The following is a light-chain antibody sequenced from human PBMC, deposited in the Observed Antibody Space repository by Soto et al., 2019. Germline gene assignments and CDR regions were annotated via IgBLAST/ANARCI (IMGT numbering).Light chain of an antibody. CDR2: LNSDGSH. V-gene: IGLV4-69*01. Sequence: QPVLTQSPSASASLGASVKLTCTLSSGHSSNAIAWHQQQPEKGPRYLMKLNSDGSHSKGDGIPDRFSGSSSGAERYLTISIRQSEDEADSYCQTWGTGIVVFGGGTKLTVL. CDR3: QTWGTGIVV. CDR1: SGHSSNA. J-gene: IGLJ2*01.